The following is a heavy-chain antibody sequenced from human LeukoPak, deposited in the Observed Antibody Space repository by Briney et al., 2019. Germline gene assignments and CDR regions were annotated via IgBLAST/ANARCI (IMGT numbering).Heavy chain of an antibody. D-gene: IGHD2-21*02. CDR1: GGSISSGSYY. CDR2: IYTNGST. Sequence: SQTLSLTCTVSGGSISSGSYYWSWIRQPAGKGLEWIGRIYTNGSTNYNPSLKSRVTISADTPKNQFTLKLNSVTAADTAVYYCAREEHIVVVTAATYCWFDPWGQGTLVTVSS. V-gene: IGHV4-61*02. J-gene: IGHJ5*02. CDR3: AREEHIVVVTAATYCWFDP.